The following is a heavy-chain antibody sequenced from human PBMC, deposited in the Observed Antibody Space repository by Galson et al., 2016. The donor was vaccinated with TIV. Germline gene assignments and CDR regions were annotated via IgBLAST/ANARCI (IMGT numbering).Heavy chain of an antibody. J-gene: IGHJ6*02. CDR1: GFTFSTYA. V-gene: IGHV3-30*16. CDR3: TRDFHAVYRSHYDLRSGNPTPLYHVGMDV. Sequence: SLRLSCAASGFTFSTYAIHWVRQAPGKGLEWVAVISHDGSNKYYADSVKGRFTISRDNYKNTLNLQMNSLRGEDTAVYYCTRDFHAVYRSHYDLRSGNPTPLYHVGMDVWGQGTTVTVSS. D-gene: IGHD3-3*01. CDR2: ISHDGSNK.